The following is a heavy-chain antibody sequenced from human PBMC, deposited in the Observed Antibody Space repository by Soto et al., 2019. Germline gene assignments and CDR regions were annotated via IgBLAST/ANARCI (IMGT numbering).Heavy chain of an antibody. V-gene: IGHV3-23*01. CDR3: AKDPRIVVVPAAMDYYYYMDV. D-gene: IGHD2-2*01. J-gene: IGHJ6*03. Sequence: EVQLLESGGGLVQPGGSLRLSCAASGFTFSSYAMSWVRQAPGKGLEWVSAISGSGGSSYYADSVKGRFTISRDNSKNTLYLQMNSLRAEDTAVYYCAKDPRIVVVPAAMDYYYYMDVWGKGTTVIVSS. CDR2: ISGSGGSS. CDR1: GFTFSSYA.